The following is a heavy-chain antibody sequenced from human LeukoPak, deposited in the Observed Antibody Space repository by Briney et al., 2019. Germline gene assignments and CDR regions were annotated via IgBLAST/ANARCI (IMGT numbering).Heavy chain of an antibody. V-gene: IGHV3-48*03. CDR2: ISSSGSTI. CDR3: AKGSSLAVAGTMGYYSYYYMDV. Sequence: GGSLRLSCAASGFTFSSYEMNWVRQAPGKGLEWVSYISSSGSTIYYADSVKGRFTISRDNAKNSLYLQMNSLRAEDTALYYCAKGSSLAVAGTMGYYSYYYMDVWGKGTTVTISS. D-gene: IGHD6-19*01. J-gene: IGHJ6*03. CDR1: GFTFSSYE.